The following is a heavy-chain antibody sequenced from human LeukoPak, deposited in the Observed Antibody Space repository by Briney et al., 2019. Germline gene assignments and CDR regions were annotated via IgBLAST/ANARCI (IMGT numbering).Heavy chain of an antibody. CDR2: IHYSGST. D-gene: IGHD4-17*01. CDR1: GASISTRSNY. J-gene: IGHJ6*02. V-gene: IGHV4-39*01. Sequence: SETLSLTCTVSGASISTRSNYWGWIRQPPGKGLEWIGSIHYSGSTYFNPSLQSRVTLSVDTSNSQFFLKLNSVTAADTAVYYCVRGYGDYARQYYYGMDVWGQGTTVTVSS. CDR3: VRGYGDYARQYYYGMDV.